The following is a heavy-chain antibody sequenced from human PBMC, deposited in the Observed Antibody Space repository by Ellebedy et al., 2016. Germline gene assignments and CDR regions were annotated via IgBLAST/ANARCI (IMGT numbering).Heavy chain of an antibody. CDR2: IYPGDSDT. D-gene: IGHD6-13*01. CDR3: ARGKARPYSSSWWVWWY. Sequence: GGSLRLSXKGSGYSFTSYWIGWVRQMPGKGLEWMGIIYPGDSDTRYSPSFQGQVTISADKSISTAYLQWSSLKASDTAMYYCARGKARPYSSSWWVWWYWGQGTLVTVSS. CDR1: GYSFTSYW. V-gene: IGHV5-51*01. J-gene: IGHJ4*02.